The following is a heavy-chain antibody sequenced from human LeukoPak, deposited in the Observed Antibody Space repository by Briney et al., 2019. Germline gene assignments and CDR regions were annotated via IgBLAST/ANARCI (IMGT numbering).Heavy chain of an antibody. CDR1: GFSFSSYA. CDR2: LSYDGNYQ. J-gene: IGHJ3*02. V-gene: IGHV3-30*04. Sequence: PGGSLRLSCAASGFSFSSYAMHWVRQAPGKGLERVAALSYDGNYQYYRDSVKGRFTISRDNSNNSLFLQMNSLRAEDTAVYYCARESWGSGAAFDIWGQGTMVTVSS. D-gene: IGHD6-19*01. CDR3: ARESWGSGAAFDI.